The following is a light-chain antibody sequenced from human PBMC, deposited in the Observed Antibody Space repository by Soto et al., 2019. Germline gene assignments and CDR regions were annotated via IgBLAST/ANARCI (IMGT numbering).Light chain of an antibody. CDR3: QQYGSSPS. V-gene: IGKV3-20*01. J-gene: IGKJ1*01. CDR2: GTS. CDR1: QSVSSSF. Sequence: EIVLTQSPVTLSLSPGERATLSCRASQSVSSSFVAWFQQKPGQAPRLLIYGTSSRATGIPDRFSGSGSGTDFTLTISRLEPEDFAVYYCQQYGSSPSFGQGTKVDIK.